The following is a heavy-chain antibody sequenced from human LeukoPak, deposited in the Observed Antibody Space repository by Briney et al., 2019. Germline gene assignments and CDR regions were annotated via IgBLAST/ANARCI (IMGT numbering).Heavy chain of an antibody. CDR3: ARGGLGIATPPGY. J-gene: IGHJ4*02. Sequence: SGTLSLTCAVSGGSISSSNWWSWVRQPPGKGLEWIGEIYHSGSTNYNPSLKSRVTISVDTSKNQFSLKLSSVTAADTAVYYCARGGLGIATPPGYWGQGTLVTVSS. D-gene: IGHD2-21*01. CDR2: IYHSGST. CDR1: GGSISSSNW. V-gene: IGHV4-4*02.